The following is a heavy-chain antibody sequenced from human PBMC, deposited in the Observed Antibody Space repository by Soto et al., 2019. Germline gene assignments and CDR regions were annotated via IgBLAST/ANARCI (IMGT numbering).Heavy chain of an antibody. CDR2: IYHSGST. D-gene: IGHD2-2*02. CDR3: VKAISARYNSAKAFDI. Sequence: PSETLSLTCAVSGGSISSGGYSWSWIRQPPGKGLEWIGYIYHSGSTYYNPSLKSRVTISVDNSKNTLYLQLSSLREEDTAVYYCVKAISARYNSAKAFDIWGQGTMVTVSS. J-gene: IGHJ3*02. V-gene: IGHV4-30-2*01. CDR1: GGSISSGGYS.